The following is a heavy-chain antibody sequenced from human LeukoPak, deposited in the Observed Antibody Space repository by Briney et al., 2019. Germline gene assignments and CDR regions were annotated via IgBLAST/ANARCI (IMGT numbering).Heavy chain of an antibody. Sequence: TGGSLILSCAASGFTFSNYGMHWVRQAPGNGLDWVAFIRYDGSNKYYADSVKGRFTISRDDSKNTLYVQMNSLRPEDTAVYYCAKDLHSMVGAKTFDYWGQGTLVTVSS. D-gene: IGHD1-26*01. V-gene: IGHV3-30*02. CDR1: GFTFSNYG. CDR3: AKDLHSMVGAKTFDY. J-gene: IGHJ4*02. CDR2: IRYDGSNK.